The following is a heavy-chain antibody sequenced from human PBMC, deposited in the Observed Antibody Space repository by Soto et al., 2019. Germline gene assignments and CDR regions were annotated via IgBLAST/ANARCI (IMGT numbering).Heavy chain of an antibody. CDR1: GGSISSYY. V-gene: IGHV4-59*01. J-gene: IGHJ6*02. Sequence: SETLSLTCTVSGGSISSYYWSWIRQPPGKGLEWIGYIYYSGSTNYNPSLKSRVTISVDTSKNQFSLKLSSVTAADTAVYYCARERMWFGELTYYYYGMDVWGQGTTVT. CDR3: ARERMWFGELTYYYYGMDV. D-gene: IGHD3-10*01. CDR2: IYYSGST.